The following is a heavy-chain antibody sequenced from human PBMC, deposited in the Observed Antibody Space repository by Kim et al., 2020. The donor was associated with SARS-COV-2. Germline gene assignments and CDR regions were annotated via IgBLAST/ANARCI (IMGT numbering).Heavy chain of an antibody. Sequence: GGSLRLSCAASGFTVSPYWMNWVRQAPGKGLVWFSRINSVGTNIKYADSVKGRFTISRDNAKNTVYLQMNSLRAEDTAIYYCARSSETRTTGALDPWGQGTLVTVSS. CDR1: GFTVSPYW. CDR2: INSVGTNI. V-gene: IGHV3-74*03. D-gene: IGHD1-1*01. J-gene: IGHJ5*02. CDR3: ARSSETRTTGALDP.